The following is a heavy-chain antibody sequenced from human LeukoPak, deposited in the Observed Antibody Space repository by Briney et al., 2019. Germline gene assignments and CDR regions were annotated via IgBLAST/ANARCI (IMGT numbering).Heavy chain of an antibody. CDR2: IYYSGST. V-gene: IGHV4-59*08. CDR1: GGSISSYY. CDR3: ARRPYGSGYGMDV. J-gene: IGHJ6*02. Sequence: SETLSLTCTVSGGSISSYYWSWIRQPPGEGLEWIGYIYYSGSTNYNPSLKSRVTISVDTSKNQFSLKLSSVTAADTAVYYCARRPYGSGYGMDVWGQGTTVTVSS. D-gene: IGHD3-10*01.